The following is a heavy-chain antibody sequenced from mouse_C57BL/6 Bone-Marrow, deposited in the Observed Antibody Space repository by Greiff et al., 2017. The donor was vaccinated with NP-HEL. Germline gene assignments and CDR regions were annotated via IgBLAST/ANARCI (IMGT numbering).Heavy chain of an antibody. V-gene: IGHV1-69*01. Sequence: QVQLKQPGAELVMPGASVKLSCKASGYTFTSYWMHWVKQRPGQGLEWIGEIDPSDSYTNYNQKFKGKSTLTVDKSSSTAYMQLSSLTSEDSAVYYCARENLLLPFAYWGQGTLVTVSA. CDR1: GYTFTSYW. CDR3: ARENLLLPFAY. CDR2: IDPSDSYT. J-gene: IGHJ3*01. D-gene: IGHD1-1*01.